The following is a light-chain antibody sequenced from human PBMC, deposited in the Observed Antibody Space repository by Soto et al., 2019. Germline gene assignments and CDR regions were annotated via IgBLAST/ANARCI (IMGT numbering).Light chain of an antibody. CDR2: GAA. CDR1: QSVGSNN. CDR3: QQYGSSPTWT. V-gene: IGKV3-20*01. J-gene: IGKJ1*01. Sequence: EIVMTPSPATLSVSLGVRATLSCRASQSVGSNNLAWYQQKPGQAPRVIIYGAATRATGIPDRFSGSGSGTDFTLTISRLEPEDSAVYYCQQYGSSPTWTFGQGTKVDIK.